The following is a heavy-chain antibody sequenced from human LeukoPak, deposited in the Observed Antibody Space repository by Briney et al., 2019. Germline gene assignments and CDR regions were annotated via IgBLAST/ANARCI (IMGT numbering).Heavy chain of an antibody. CDR3: ATVLLWFGESLGRFDP. V-gene: IGHV1-24*01. D-gene: IGHD3-10*01. CDR1: GYTLTELS. CDR2: FDPEDGET. Sequence: ASVKVSCEVSGYTLTELSMHWVRQAPGKGLEWMGGFDPEDGETIYAQKFQGRVTMTEDTSTDTAYMELSSLRSEDTAVYYCATVLLWFGESLGRFDPWGQGTLVTVSS. J-gene: IGHJ5*02.